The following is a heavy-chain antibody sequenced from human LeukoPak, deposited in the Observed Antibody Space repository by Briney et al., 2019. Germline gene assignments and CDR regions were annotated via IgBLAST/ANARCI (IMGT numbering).Heavy chain of an antibody. J-gene: IGHJ5*02. CDR2: IYRSGST. Sequence: SETLSLTCTVSGGSISRGSYFWNWLRQPAGKGLQWIGRIYRSGSTNYNPSLKRRVTISVDTSKNQLSLKLSSVTAADTAVYFCARSPVTTWWFDPWGKGTLVTVSS. CDR3: ARSPVTTWWFDP. V-gene: IGHV4-61*02. CDR1: GGSISRGSYF. D-gene: IGHD4-17*01.